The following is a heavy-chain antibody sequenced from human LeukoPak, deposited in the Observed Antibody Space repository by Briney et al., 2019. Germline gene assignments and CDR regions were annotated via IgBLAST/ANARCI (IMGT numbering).Heavy chain of an antibody. D-gene: IGHD3-3*01. J-gene: IGHJ5*02. Sequence: SETLSLTCAVYGGSFSGYYWSWIRQPPGKGLEWIGEINHSGSTNYNPSLKSRVTISVDTSKNQFSLKLSSVTAADTAVYYCARGRSWSGYYWLEPWGQGTLVTVSS. CDR3: ARGRSWSGYYWLEP. CDR1: GGSFSGYY. V-gene: IGHV4-34*01. CDR2: INHSGST.